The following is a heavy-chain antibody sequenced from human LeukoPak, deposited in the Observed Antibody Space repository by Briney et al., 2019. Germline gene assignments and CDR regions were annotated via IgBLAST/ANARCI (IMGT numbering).Heavy chain of an antibody. CDR3: ARVTGGQLVRSRGGY. Sequence: GSSVKLSCKASGATFSLYAISWVRQAPGQGLEWRGRIIPILGIANYAQKVQGRVTITADKSTSTSYMELSSMRSEDTAVYYCARVTGGQLVRSRGGYWGQGTLVTVSS. CDR2: IIPILGIA. D-gene: IGHD6-13*01. J-gene: IGHJ4*02. V-gene: IGHV1-69*04. CDR1: GATFSLYA.